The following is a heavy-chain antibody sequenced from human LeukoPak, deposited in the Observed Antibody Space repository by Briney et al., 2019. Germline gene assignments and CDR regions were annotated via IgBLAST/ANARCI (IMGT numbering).Heavy chain of an antibody. Sequence: PSETLSLTCAVYGGSFSGYYWSWIRQPPGKGLEWIGEINHSGSTNYNPSLKSRVTISVDTSKNQFSLKLSSVTAADTAVYYCARGRVVVVVEYYYYYGMDVWGQGTTVTVSS. CDR2: INHSGST. V-gene: IGHV4-34*01. CDR1: GGSFSGYY. CDR3: ARGRVVVVVEYYYYYGMDV. J-gene: IGHJ6*02. D-gene: IGHD2-15*01.